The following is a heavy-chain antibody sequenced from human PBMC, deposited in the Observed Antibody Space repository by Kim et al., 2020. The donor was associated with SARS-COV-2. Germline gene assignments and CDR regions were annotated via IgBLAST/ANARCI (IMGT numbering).Heavy chain of an antibody. Sequence: SETLSLTCTVSGGSISSGGYYWSWIRQHPGKGLEWIGYIYYSGSTYYNPSLKSRVTISVDTSKNQFSLKLSSVTAADTAVYYCARWSLCRALGYCSSTSFTQYYYYGMDVWGQGTTVTVSS. CDR1: GGSISSGGYY. J-gene: IGHJ6*02. CDR2: IYYSGST. CDR3: ARWSLCRALGYCSSTSFTQYYYYGMDV. D-gene: IGHD2-2*01. V-gene: IGHV4-31*03.